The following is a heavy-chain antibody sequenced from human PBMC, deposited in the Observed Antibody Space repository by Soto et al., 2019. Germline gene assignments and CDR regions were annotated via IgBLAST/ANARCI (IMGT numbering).Heavy chain of an antibody. Sequence: SETLSLTCAVYGGSFSGYYWSWIRQPPGKGLEWIGEINHSGSTNYNPSLKSRVTISVDTSKNQFSLKLSSVTAADTAVYYCAICGSGSPSYYYYYYGMDVWGQGTTVTVSS. J-gene: IGHJ6*02. CDR1: GGSFSGYY. CDR2: INHSGST. V-gene: IGHV4-34*01. CDR3: AICGSGSPSYYYYYYGMDV. D-gene: IGHD3-10*01.